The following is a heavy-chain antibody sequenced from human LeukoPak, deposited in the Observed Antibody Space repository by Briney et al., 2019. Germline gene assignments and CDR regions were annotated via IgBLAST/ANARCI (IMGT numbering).Heavy chain of an antibody. V-gene: IGHV4-34*01. CDR2: INHSGST. Sequence: PSETLSLTCAVYGGSFSGYYWSWIRQPPGKGLEWIGEINHSGSTNYNPSLKSRVTISVDTSKNQFSLKLSSVTAADTAVYYCAGTRGSGYYLAFGGHFDYWGQGTLVTVSS. D-gene: IGHD3-3*01. CDR1: GGSFSGYY. J-gene: IGHJ4*02. CDR3: AGTRGSGYYLAFGGHFDY.